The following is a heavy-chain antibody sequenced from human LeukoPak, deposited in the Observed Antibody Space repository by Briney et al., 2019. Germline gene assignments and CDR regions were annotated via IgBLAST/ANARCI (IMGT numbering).Heavy chain of an antibody. CDR2: ISAYNGNT. CDR3: ARPAIVGATGFDY. V-gene: IGHV1-18*01. Sequence: GASVKVSCKASGGTFRNYAISWVRQAPGQGLEWMGWISAYNGNTNYAQKLQGRVTMTTDTSTSTAYMELRSLRSDDTAVYYCARPAIVGATGFDYWGQGTLVTVSS. D-gene: IGHD1-26*01. J-gene: IGHJ4*02. CDR1: GGTFRNYA.